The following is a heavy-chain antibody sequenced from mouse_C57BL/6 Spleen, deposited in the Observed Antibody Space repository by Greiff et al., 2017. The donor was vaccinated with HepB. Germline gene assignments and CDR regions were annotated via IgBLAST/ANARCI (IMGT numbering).Heavy chain of an antibody. CDR3: ASDGYYFFTY. D-gene: IGHD2-3*01. CDR2: ISGGGGNT. Sequence: DVQLVESGGGLVKPGGSLKLSCAASGFTFSSYTMSWVRQTPEKRLEWVATISGGGGNTYYPDSVKGRFTISRDNAKNTLYLQMSSLRSEDTALYYCASDGYYFFTYWGQGTTLTVSS. V-gene: IGHV5-9*01. J-gene: IGHJ2*01. CDR1: GFTFSSYT.